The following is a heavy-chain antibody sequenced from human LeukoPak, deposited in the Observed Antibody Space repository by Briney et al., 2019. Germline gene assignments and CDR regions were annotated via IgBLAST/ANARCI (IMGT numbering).Heavy chain of an antibody. Sequence: SETLSLTCTVSGGSIRSSGYYWGWIRQPPGKGLEWIGSVSYTGSTYYNPSLKSRVTISVDTSKNQFSLKLSSVTAADTAVYYCARGTIFGVVIVDYWGQGTLVTVSS. J-gene: IGHJ4*02. D-gene: IGHD3-3*01. CDR2: VSYTGST. V-gene: IGHV4-39*07. CDR3: ARGTIFGVVIVDY. CDR1: GGSIRSSGYY.